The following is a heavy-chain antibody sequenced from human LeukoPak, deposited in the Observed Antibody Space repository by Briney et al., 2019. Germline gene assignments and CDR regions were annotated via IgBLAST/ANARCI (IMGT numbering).Heavy chain of an antibody. CDR2: IYHSGST. Sequence: PSETLSLTCTVSGFSISSGHYWGWIRQPPGKGLEWIGSIYHSGSTYYNPSLKSRVTISVDTSKNQFSLKLSSVTAADTAVYYCARDPCSGGSCYSWDHNWFDPWGQGTLVTVSS. J-gene: IGHJ5*02. CDR1: GFSISSGHY. CDR3: ARDPCSGGSCYSWDHNWFDP. V-gene: IGHV4-38-2*02. D-gene: IGHD2-15*01.